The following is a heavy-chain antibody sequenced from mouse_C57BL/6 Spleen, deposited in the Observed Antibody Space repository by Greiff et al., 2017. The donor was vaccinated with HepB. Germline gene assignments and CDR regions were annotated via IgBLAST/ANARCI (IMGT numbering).Heavy chain of an antibody. D-gene: IGHD2-5*01. J-gene: IGHJ1*03. CDR3: TRWDSNYWYFDV. V-gene: IGHV1-15*01. Sequence: VKLQQSGAELVRPGASVTLSCKASGYTFTDYEMHWVKQTPVHGLEWIGAIDPETGGTAYNQKFKGKAILTADKSSSTAYMELRSLTSEDSAVYYCTRWDSNYWYFDVWGTGTTVTVSS. CDR1: GYTFTDYE. CDR2: IDPETGGT.